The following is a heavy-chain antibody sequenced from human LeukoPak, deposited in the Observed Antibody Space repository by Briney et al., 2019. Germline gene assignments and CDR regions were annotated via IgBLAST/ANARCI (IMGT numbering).Heavy chain of an antibody. D-gene: IGHD6-13*01. CDR2: IYHSGST. J-gene: IGHJ4*02. CDR3: ARTSAAAGSFAAFDY. V-gene: IGHV4-38-2*01. CDR1: GYSISSGYY. Sequence: SETLSLTCPVSGYSISSGYYWGWIRQPPGKGLEWIGSIYHSGSTYYNPSLKSRVTISVDTSKNQFSLKLSSVTAADTAVYYCARTSAAAGSFAAFDYWGQGTLVTVSS.